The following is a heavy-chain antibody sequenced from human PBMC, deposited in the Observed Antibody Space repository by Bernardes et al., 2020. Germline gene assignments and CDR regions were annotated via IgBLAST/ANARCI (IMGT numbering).Heavy chain of an antibody. CDR1: EFTFSGFA. CDR3: AKGINTHTPTWPH. CDR2: ISASGDIT. J-gene: IGHJ4*02. D-gene: IGHD2-2*02. V-gene: IGHV3-23*01. Sequence: GGSLRLWCVASEFTFSGFAMTWVRQVPGKGLEWVSVISASGDITYYADSVKGRFTISRDNSKNTLYLQMNSLRVEDTAVYYCAKGINTHTPTWPHWGQGTLVTVSS.